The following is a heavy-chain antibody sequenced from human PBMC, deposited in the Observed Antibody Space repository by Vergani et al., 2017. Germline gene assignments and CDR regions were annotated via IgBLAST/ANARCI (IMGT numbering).Heavy chain of an antibody. CDR3: ARGAYDYPDP. V-gene: IGHV4-39*07. Sequence: QLQLPESGPGLVKPSEPLSLPCTVSGGSISSSSYYWGWIRQPPGKGLEWIGSIYYSGSTYYHPSLKSRVTISVDTSKNQFSLKLSSVTAADTAVYYCARGAYDYPDPWGQGTLVTVSS. CDR2: IYYSGST. CDR1: GGSISSSSYY. J-gene: IGHJ5*02. D-gene: IGHD3-16*01.